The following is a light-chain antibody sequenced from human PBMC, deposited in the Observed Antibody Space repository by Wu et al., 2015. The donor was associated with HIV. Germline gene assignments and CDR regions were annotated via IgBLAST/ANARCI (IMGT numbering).Light chain of an antibody. J-gene: IGKJ2*01. CDR2: GAS. V-gene: IGKV3-15*01. CDR3: QQYGSSPYT. CDR1: QSVSSN. Sequence: EIVMTQSPATLSVSPGERATLSCRASQSVSSNLAWYQQKPGQAPRLLIYGASTRATGIPARLSGSGSGTDFTLTISRLEPEDFAVYYCQQYGSSPYTFGQGTKLEIK.